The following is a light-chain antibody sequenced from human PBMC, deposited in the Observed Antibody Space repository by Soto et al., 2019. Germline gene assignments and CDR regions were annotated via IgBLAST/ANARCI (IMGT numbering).Light chain of an antibody. CDR2: EAS. CDR1: QSISSW. J-gene: IGKJ1*01. CDR3: QQYSSYPRT. Sequence: DIQVTQYPSTLSASAGDRVTITCRASQSISSWLAWFQQKPGKAPKVLIYEASTLESGVPSRFSGSGSGTEFTLTISSLQPDDFATYYCQQYSSYPRTFGQGTKVDIK. V-gene: IGKV1-5*01.